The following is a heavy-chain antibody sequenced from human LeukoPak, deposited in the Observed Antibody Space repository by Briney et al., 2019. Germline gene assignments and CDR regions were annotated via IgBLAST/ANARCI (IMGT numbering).Heavy chain of an antibody. Sequence: SVKVSCKASGGTFSSYAISWVRQAPGQGLEWMGRIIPILGIANYAQKFQGRVTITADKSTSTAYMELSSLRSEDTAVYYCATWNPNSYGQTPFDYWGQGTLVTVSS. CDR3: ATWNPNSYGQTPFDY. J-gene: IGHJ4*02. CDR1: GGTFSSYA. CDR2: IIPILGIA. D-gene: IGHD5-18*01. V-gene: IGHV1-69*04.